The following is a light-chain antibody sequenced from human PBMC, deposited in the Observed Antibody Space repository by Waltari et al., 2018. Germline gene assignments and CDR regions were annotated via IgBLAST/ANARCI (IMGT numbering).Light chain of an antibody. V-gene: IGKV1-17*01. CDR1: QGISSY. CDR2: AAT. J-gene: IGKJ1*01. CDR3: LQHNSYPLT. Sequence: DIQMTQSPSSLSASVGETVTITCRASQGISSYLNWFQQKPGKAPKLLIYAATTLQSGVPSRFSGSGSGTEFTLTISSLQPEDFAAYYCLQHNSYPLTFGQGTKVEIK.